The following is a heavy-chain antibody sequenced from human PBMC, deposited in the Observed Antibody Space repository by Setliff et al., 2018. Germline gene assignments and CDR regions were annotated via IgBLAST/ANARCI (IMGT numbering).Heavy chain of an antibody. CDR1: GYSFTKYF. J-gene: IGHJ4*02. CDR3: VRQDILTGYYTFDY. CDR2: VFTATDDT. V-gene: IGHV1-2*06. D-gene: IGHD3-9*01. Sequence: ASVKVSCKTSGYSFTKYFLHWVRQAPGQGLEWMGRVFTATDDTQFRTEFQGRVSVTRDTSMSTTYMELSGLRSDDTAVYYCVRQDILTGYYTFDYWGQGTLVTVSS.